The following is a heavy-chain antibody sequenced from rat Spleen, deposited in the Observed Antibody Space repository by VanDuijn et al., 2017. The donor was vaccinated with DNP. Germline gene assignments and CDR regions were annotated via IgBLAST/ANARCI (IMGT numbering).Heavy chain of an antibody. J-gene: IGHJ2*01. CDR2: INPDGTNT. CDR3: ARQELQWSHFDY. Sequence: EVQLVETGGGLVQPGRSLKLSCVASGFTFNTYWMFWVRQAPGKGLEWVASINPDGTNTYYLDSVKGRFTISRDNAENTVYLQMNSLRSEDTATYYCARQELQWSHFDYWGQGVMVTVSS. V-gene: IGHV5-58*01. D-gene: IGHD1-1*01. CDR1: GFTFNTYW.